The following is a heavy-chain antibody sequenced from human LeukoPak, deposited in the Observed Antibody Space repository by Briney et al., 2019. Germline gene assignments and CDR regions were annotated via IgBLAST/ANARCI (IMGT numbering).Heavy chain of an antibody. CDR1: GFTFRSYG. CDR3: AKESYDFWSGYPYYFDY. D-gene: IGHD3-3*01. V-gene: IGHV3-30*02. Sequence: GGSLRLSCAASGFTFRSYGMHWVRHAPGKGLEWVAFIRYDGSNKYYADSVKGRFTISRDNSKNTLYLQMNSLRAEDTAVYYCAKESYDFWSGYPYYFDYWGQGTLVTVSS. CDR2: IRYDGSNK. J-gene: IGHJ4*02.